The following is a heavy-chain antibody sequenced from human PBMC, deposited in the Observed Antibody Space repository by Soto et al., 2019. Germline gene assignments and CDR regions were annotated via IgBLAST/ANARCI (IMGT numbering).Heavy chain of an antibody. CDR1: GFTFSSYS. V-gene: IGHV3-48*02. J-gene: IGHJ6*02. CDR2: ISSSSSTI. Sequence: GGSLRLSCAASGFTFSSYSMNWVRQAPGKGLEWVSYISSSSSTIYYADSVKGRFTISRDNAKNSLYLQMNSLRDEDTAVYYCARDEAPITMIVVVIRSYGMDVWGQGTTVTVSS. CDR3: ARDEAPITMIVVVIRSYGMDV. D-gene: IGHD3-22*01.